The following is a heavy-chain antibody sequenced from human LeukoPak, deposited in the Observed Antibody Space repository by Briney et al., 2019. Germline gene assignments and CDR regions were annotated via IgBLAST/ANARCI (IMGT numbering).Heavy chain of an antibody. CDR3: ARGGSGYINPRYCSSTSCYGDLDY. CDR1: GGSFSGYY. J-gene: IGHJ4*02. CDR2: INHSGST. D-gene: IGHD2-2*01. V-gene: IGHV4-34*01. Sequence: SETLSLTCAVYGGSFSGYYWSWIRQPPGEGLEWIGEINHSGSTNYNPSLKSRVTISVDTSKNQFSLKLSSVTAADTAVYYCARGGSGYINPRYCSSTSCYGDLDYWGQGTLVTVSS.